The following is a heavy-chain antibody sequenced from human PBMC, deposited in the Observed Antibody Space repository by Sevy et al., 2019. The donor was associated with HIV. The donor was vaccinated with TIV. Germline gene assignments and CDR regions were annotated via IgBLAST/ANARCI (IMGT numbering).Heavy chain of an antibody. V-gene: IGHV3-11*01. CDR1: GFTFSDYY. CDR2: ISSSGSTI. J-gene: IGHJ4*02. D-gene: IGHD3-3*01. CDR3: ASYDFWSGYYFLDY. Sequence: GSLRLSCAASGFTFSDYYMSWIRQAPGKGLEWVSYISSSGSTIYYADSVKGRFTISRDNAKNSLYLQMNSLRAEDTAVYYCASYDFWSGYYFLDYWGQGTLVTVSS.